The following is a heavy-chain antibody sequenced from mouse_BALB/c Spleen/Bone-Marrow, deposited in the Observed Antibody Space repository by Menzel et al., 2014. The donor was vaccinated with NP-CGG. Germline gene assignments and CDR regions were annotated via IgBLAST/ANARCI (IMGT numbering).Heavy chain of an antibody. Sequence: EVNVVESGGGLVKPGGSLKLSCAASGFTFSSYGMSWVRQTPEKRLEWVATISGGGSCTYYPDSVKGRFTISRDNAKNNLYLQMSSLRSEDTALYYCARLYYDYDGGAYWGQGTLVTVSA. CDR2: ISGGGSCT. V-gene: IGHV5-9-2*01. J-gene: IGHJ3*01. CDR3: ARLYYDYDGGAY. CDR1: GFTFSSYG. D-gene: IGHD2-4*01.